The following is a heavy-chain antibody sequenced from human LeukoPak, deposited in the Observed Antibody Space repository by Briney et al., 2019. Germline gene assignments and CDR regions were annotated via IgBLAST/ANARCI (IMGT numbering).Heavy chain of an antibody. CDR3: ARVMVILSGSYLGAFDI. D-gene: IGHD1-26*01. Sequence: SETLSLTCTVSGGSTSNYYWSWIRQPPGKGLEWRGYISYSGSTDHNPSLQSRVTISVDTSKNQFSLRLSSLTAADTAVYYCARVMVILSGSYLGAFDIWGQGTVVTVSS. CDR1: GGSTSNYY. V-gene: IGHV4-59*08. J-gene: IGHJ3*02. CDR2: ISYSGST.